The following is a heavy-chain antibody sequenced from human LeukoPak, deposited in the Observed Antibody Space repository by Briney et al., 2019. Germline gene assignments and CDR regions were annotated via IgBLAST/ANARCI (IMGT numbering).Heavy chain of an antibody. CDR3: AKGVDTSMVNFAS. CDR2: ISGSASNT. D-gene: IGHD5-18*01. CDR1: RITFGDYA. Sequence: PGGSLRLSCAPSRITFGDYAMTWVRQAPGKGLEWVAAISGSASNTYYTDSVKGRFTISRDNSESTLSLQMNTPRVEDTALYYCAKGVDTSMVNFASWGQGTLVTVSS. J-gene: IGHJ4*02. V-gene: IGHV3-23*01.